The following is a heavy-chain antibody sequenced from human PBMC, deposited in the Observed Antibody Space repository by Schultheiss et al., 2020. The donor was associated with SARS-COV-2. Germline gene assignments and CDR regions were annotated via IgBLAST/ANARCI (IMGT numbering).Heavy chain of an antibody. CDR2: INHSGST. CDR3: AREQSGSYGGLGDY. J-gene: IGHJ4*02. Sequence: SQTLSLTCAVYGGSFSGYYWGWIRQPPGKGLEWIGEINHSGSTNYNPSLKSRVTISVDTSKNQFSLKLSSVTAADTAVYYCAREQSGSYGGLGDYWGQGTLVTVSS. V-gene: IGHV4-34*01. D-gene: IGHD1-26*01. CDR1: GGSFSGYY.